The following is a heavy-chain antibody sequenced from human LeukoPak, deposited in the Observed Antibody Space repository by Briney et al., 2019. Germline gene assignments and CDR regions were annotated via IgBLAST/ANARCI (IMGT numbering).Heavy chain of an antibody. V-gene: IGHV4-39*07. CDR3: ATYQPLLYTLDY. CDR1: GGSISSSSYY. J-gene: IGHJ4*02. CDR2: IYYSGST. D-gene: IGHD2-2*02. Sequence: PSETLSLTCTVSGGSISSSSYYWGWIRQPPGKGLEWIGSIYYSGSTYYNPSLKSRVTISVDTSKNQFSLKLRSVTAADTAVYYCATYQPLLYTLDYWGQGTPVTVSS.